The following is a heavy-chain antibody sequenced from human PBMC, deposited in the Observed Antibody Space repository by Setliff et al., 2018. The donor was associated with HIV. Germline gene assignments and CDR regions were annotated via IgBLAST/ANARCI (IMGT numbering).Heavy chain of an antibody. D-gene: IGHD3-3*01. CDR3: GRGTLYGVSDY. CDR1: GYTLTELS. CDR2: LIPALGEP. Sequence: EASVKVSCKISGYTLTELSIHWVRQAPGQGLEWVGSLIPALGEPHYAQSVQGRAAITADDSTHTAYLELVNLRSDDTATFYCGRGTLYGVSDYWGPGTLVTVSS. V-gene: IGHV1-24*01. J-gene: IGHJ4*02.